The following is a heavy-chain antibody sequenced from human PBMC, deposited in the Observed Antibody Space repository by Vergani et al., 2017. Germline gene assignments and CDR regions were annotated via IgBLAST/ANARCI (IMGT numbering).Heavy chain of an antibody. CDR3: AREPPSYDFWSKDYMDV. J-gene: IGHJ6*03. CDR1: GFTFSSYG. Sequence: QVQLVESGGGVVQPGRSLRLSCAASGFTFSSYGMHWVRQAPGKGLEWVAVICYDGSNKYYADSVKGRFTISRDNSKNTLYLQMNSLRAEDTAVYYCAREPPSYDFWSKDYMDVWGKGTTVTVSS. D-gene: IGHD3-3*01. V-gene: IGHV3-33*01. CDR2: ICYDGSNK.